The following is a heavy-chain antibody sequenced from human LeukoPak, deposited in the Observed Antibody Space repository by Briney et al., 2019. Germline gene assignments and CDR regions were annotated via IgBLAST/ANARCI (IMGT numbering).Heavy chain of an antibody. J-gene: IGHJ4*02. CDR1: GYTFTGYH. CDR3: ARDQGSLTRSWYTGY. D-gene: IGHD6-13*01. V-gene: IGHV1-2*06. CDR2: INPYSGDT. Sequence: SVKVSCKASGYTFTGYHIHWVRQAPGQGLEWMGRINPYSGDTNFAQKFQGRVTMTRDTSITTAYMDLSSLTPDDTAVYFCARDQGSLTRSWYTGYWGQGTQVTVSS.